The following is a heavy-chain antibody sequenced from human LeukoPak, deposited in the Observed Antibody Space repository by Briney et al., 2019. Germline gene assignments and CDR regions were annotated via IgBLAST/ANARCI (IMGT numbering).Heavy chain of an antibody. CDR1: GFTFSTYG. J-gene: IGHJ6*03. V-gene: IGHV3-30*02. CDR3: AKDRDYGDYPSAYYYYMDV. Sequence: GGSLRLSCAASGFTFSTYGIHWVRQAPGKGQEWVACIRYDGTNKWYANSVKGRFTISRDNSKNMLYLQMNSLRAEDTAVYHCAKDRDYGDYPSAYYYYMDVWGKGTTVTVSS. D-gene: IGHD4-17*01. CDR2: IRYDGTNK.